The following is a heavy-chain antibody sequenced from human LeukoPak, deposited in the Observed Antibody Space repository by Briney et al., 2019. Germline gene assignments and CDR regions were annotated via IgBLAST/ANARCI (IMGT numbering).Heavy chain of an antibody. D-gene: IGHD3-10*01. CDR3: ARVWGELFPNWFDP. CDR2: IYHSGST. CDR1: GFSISSSYY. J-gene: IGHJ5*02. Sequence: SETLSLTCTVSGFSISSSYYWGWIRQPPGKGLEWIGTIYHSGSTYYNPSLKSRVTISVDTSKNQFSLKLSSVTAADTAVYYCARVWGELFPNWFDPWGQGTLVTVSS. V-gene: IGHV4-38-2*02.